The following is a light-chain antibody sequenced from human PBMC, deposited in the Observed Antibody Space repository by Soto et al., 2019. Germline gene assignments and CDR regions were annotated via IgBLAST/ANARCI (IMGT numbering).Light chain of an antibody. CDR2: GAS. CDR1: QSVSSSS. CDR3: QQYISTPWT. Sequence: EIVLTQSPATLSLSPGEIATLSFSASQSVSSSSLAWYQQKPGQAPRLLMYGASTRATGIPDRFSGSGSGSGTDFTLTISRLEPDDFAVYYCQQYISTPWTFGQGTKVDIK. J-gene: IGKJ1*01. V-gene: IGKV3-20*01.